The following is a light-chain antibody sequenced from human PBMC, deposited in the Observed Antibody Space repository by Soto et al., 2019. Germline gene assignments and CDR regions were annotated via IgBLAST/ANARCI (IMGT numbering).Light chain of an antibody. J-gene: IGKJ2*01. CDR2: GAS. CDR3: QQYGSSLYA. V-gene: IGKV3-20*01. CDR1: QGVSSSS. Sequence: EIVLTQSPGTLSLSPGERATLSCRASQGVSSSSLAWYQQKPGQAPRLLVYGASSRATDIPDRFSGSGSGNDFTLTISRREPEDFAVYYCQQYGSSLYAFGQGTKLEIK.